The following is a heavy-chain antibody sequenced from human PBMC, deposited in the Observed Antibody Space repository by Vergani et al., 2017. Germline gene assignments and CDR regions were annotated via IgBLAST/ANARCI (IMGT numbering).Heavy chain of an antibody. Sequence: QVQLQESGPGLVKPSQTLSLTCAVSGGSISSGGYYWSWIRQHPGMGLEWIGYIYYSGSTYYNPSLKSRVTISVDTSKNQFSLMLSSVTAANTAVYYCAGVPIRSTIFGVLIIRFAFDIWRQGTIVTVSS. CDR3: AGVPIRSTIFGVLIIRFAFDI. CDR1: GGSISSGGYY. CDR2: IYYSGST. J-gene: IGHJ3*02. D-gene: IGHD3-3*01. V-gene: IGHV4-31*11.